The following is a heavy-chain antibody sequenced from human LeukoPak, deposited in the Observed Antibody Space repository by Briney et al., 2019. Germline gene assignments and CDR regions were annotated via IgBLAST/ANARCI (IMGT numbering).Heavy chain of an antibody. V-gene: IGHV4-59*01. D-gene: IGHD1-26*01. CDR2: IYYSGST. J-gene: IGHJ6*02. CDR1: GGSISSYY. CDR3: ARAGSTYSGSYYYGMDV. Sequence: SETLSLTCTVSGGSISSYYWSWIRQPPGKGLEWIGYIYYSGSTNYNPSPKSRVTISVDTSKNQFSLKLSSVTAADTAVYYCARAGSTYSGSYYYGMDVWGQGTTVTVSS.